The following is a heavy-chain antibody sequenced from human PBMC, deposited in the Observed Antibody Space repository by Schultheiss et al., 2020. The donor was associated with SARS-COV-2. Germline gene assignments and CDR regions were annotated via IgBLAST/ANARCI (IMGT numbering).Heavy chain of an antibody. Sequence: GGSLRLSCAASGFTFGDYAMHWVRQAPGKGLEWVSGIVWNSGRIGYADSVKGRFTISRDNAKNSLYLQMNSLRAEDTALYYCAKDSSSWYNHFDYWGQGTLVTVSS. V-gene: IGHV3-9*01. CDR3: AKDSSSWYNHFDY. CDR2: IVWNSGRI. D-gene: IGHD6-13*01. CDR1: GFTFGDYA. J-gene: IGHJ4*02.